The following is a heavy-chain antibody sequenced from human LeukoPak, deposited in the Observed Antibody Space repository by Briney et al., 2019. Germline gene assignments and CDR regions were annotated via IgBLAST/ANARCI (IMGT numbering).Heavy chain of an antibody. V-gene: IGHV3-30*18. CDR2: ISYDGSNK. CDR3: AKDLGPYDILTGCDY. J-gene: IGHJ4*02. Sequence: PGRSLRLSCTASGFTFSSYGMHWVRQAPGKGLEWVAVISYDGSNKYYADSVKGRFTISRDNSKNTLYLRMNSLRAEDTAVYYCAKDLGPYDILTGCDYWGQGTLVTVSS. CDR1: GFTFSSYG. D-gene: IGHD3-9*01.